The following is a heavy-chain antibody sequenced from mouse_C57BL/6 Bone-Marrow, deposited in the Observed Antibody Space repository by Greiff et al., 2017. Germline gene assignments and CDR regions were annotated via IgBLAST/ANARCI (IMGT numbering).Heavy chain of an antibody. Sequence: QVQLQQSGAELARPGASVKLSCKASGYTFTSYGISWVKQRTGQGLEWIGEIYPRSGNTYYNEKFKGKATLTADKSSSTAYMELRSLTSEDSAVYFCAAIYYYGSSYYYAIDYWGQGTSVTVSS. CDR2: IYPRSGNT. CDR1: GYTFTSYG. CDR3: AAIYYYGSSYYYAIDY. D-gene: IGHD1-1*01. V-gene: IGHV1-81*01. J-gene: IGHJ4*01.